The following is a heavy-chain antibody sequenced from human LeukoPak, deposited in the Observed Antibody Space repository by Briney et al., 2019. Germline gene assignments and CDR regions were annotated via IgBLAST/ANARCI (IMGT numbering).Heavy chain of an antibody. Sequence: PSETLSLTCTVSGGSISSYYWSWIRQPAGKGLEWIGRIYASGSNNYNPSLKSRVTMSVDTSKNQFSLKLSSVTAADTAVYYCAREAFPNWFDPWGQGTLVTVSS. V-gene: IGHV4-4*07. CDR1: GGSISSYY. CDR3: AREAFPNWFDP. CDR2: IYASGSN. J-gene: IGHJ5*02. D-gene: IGHD2/OR15-2a*01.